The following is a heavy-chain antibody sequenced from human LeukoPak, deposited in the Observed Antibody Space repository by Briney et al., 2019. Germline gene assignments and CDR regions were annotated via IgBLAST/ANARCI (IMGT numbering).Heavy chain of an antibody. CDR3: ARDAFTMVRGVQYYYYYGMDV. J-gene: IGHJ6*02. V-gene: IGHV3-66*01. Sequence: GGSLRLSCAASGFTVSSNYMSWVRQAPGKGLEWVSVIYSGGSTYYADSVRGRFTISRDNSKNTLCLQMNSLRAEDTAVYYCARDAFTMVRGVQYYYYYGMDVWGQGTTVTVSS. CDR1: GFTVSSNY. CDR2: IYSGGST. D-gene: IGHD3-10*01.